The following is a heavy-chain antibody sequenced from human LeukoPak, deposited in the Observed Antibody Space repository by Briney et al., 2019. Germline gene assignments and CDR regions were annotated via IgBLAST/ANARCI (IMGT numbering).Heavy chain of an antibody. CDR1: GHTFTGYN. V-gene: IGHV1-2*02. Sequence: ASVKVSCKASGHTFTGYNLHWVRQAPGQGLEYMGWINPNTGGTNYVQKFQGRVTMTRDTSISTGYMELSSLRSDDTALYYCARADGYNLGDFRGQGTQVTVSS. D-gene: IGHD5-24*01. CDR3: ARADGYNLGDF. J-gene: IGHJ4*02. CDR2: INPNTGGT.